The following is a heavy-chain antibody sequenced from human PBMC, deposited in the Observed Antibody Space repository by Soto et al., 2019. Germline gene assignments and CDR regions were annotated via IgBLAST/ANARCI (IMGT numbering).Heavy chain of an antibody. D-gene: IGHD2-15*01. CDR3: ARGGPGTSCSGGSGSDY. CDR1: GGTFSSYT. J-gene: IGHJ4*02. CDR2: IIPILGIA. V-gene: IGHV1-69*02. Sequence: QVQLVQSGAEVKKPGSSVKVSCKASGGTFSSYTISWVRQAPGQGLEWMGRIIPILGIANYAQKFQGRVTITADKTKSKAYMELSSLRSEDTAVYYCARGGPGTSCSGGSGSDYWGQGTLVTVAS.